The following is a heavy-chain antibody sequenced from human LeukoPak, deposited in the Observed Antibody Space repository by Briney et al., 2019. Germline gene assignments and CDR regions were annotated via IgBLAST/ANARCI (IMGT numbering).Heavy chain of an antibody. CDR2: IYYSGST. Sequence: SETLPLTCTVSGGSISSSSYYWGWIRQPPGKGLEWIGSIYYSGSTYYNPSLKSRVTISVDTSKNQFSLKLSSVTAADTAVYYCGGAAGTNYYYGMDVWGQGTTVTVSS. J-gene: IGHJ6*02. V-gene: IGHV4-39*01. D-gene: IGHD6-13*01. CDR1: GGSISSSSYY. CDR3: GGAAGTNYYYGMDV.